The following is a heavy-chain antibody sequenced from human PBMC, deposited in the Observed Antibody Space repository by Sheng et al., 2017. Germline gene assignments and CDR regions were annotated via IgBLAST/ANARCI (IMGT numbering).Heavy chain of an antibody. CDR3: AKGTYSNYYNYYYMDV. D-gene: IGHD2-15*01. CDR1: GSSFSSYG. V-gene: IGHV3-23*04. J-gene: IGHJ6*03. CDR2: ISGSDGAT. Sequence: EVQLVESGGGLVQPGGTLRLSCAASGSSFSSYGMIWVRQAPGKGLEWVSTISGSDGATYYADSVKGRFTISRDKSKNTLYLQMNNLRAEDTAIYYCAKGTYSNYYNYYYMDVWGKGTTVTVSS.